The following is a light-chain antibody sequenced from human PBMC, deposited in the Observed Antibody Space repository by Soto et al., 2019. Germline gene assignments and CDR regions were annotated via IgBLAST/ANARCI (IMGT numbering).Light chain of an antibody. Sequence: DIQMTQSPSSLSASVGDRITITCRASQNVGSYLSWYQQRSGKAPKLLIYAASKLQSGVSSRFSGSGSGTNFTLTISSLQPEDFATYFCQQSSNTSLAFGGGTKVDIK. CDR1: QNVGSY. J-gene: IGKJ4*01. V-gene: IGKV1-39*01. CDR3: QQSSNTSLA. CDR2: AAS.